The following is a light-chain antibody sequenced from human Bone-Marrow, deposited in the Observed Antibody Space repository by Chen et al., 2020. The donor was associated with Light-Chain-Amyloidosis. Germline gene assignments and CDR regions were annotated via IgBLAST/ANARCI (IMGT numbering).Light chain of an antibody. Sequence: PATLSLSPGERATLSCRASQSVSSYLAWYQQKPGQAPRLLIYDASNRATGIPARFSGSGSGTEFTLTISSLQSEDFAVYYCQQYNNWPLTFGQGTRLEIK. CDR3: QQYNNWPLT. CDR1: QSVSSY. V-gene: IGKV3D-15*01. J-gene: IGKJ5*01. CDR2: DAS.